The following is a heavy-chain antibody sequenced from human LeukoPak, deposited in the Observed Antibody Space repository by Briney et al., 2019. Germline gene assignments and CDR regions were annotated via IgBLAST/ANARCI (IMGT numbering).Heavy chain of an antibody. CDR2: VIGICGMT. CDR3: AKSIGELSS. V-gene: IGHV3-23*01. D-gene: IGHD3-16*02. CDR1: GFTFSSYA. J-gene: IGHJ5*02. Sequence: GGSLRLSCAASGFTFSSYAMSWVRQAPGKGLEWVSTVIGICGMTYYAYSVKCRFTISRHNSKNSLYLQMNSLRAEDMAVYYCAKSIGELSSWGQGTLVTVSS.